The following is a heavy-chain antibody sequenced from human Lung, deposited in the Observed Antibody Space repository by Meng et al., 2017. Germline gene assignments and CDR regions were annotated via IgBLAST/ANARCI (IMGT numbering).Heavy chain of an antibody. Sequence: QVQLQESGPGLVKPSQTLSLTCTVSGGSISSGGYYWSWIRQHPGKGLEWIGYIHDSGSTYYNPSLKSRVTISADTSKNQFSLKLSSVTAADTAVYYCARASYGSGSPLGESWFDPWGQGTLVPSPQ. CDR2: IHDSGST. J-gene: IGHJ5*02. D-gene: IGHD3-10*01. V-gene: IGHV4-31*03. CDR1: GGSISSGGYY. CDR3: ARASYGSGSPLGESWFDP.